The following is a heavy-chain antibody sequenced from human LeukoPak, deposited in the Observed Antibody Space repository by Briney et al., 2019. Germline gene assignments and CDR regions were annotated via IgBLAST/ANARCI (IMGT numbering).Heavy chain of an antibody. CDR1: GFTFSSYS. CDR2: ISSSSYI. D-gene: IGHD2-15*01. CDR3: ARAAGPYCSGGSCYGY. V-gene: IGHV3-21*01. Sequence: SGGSLRLSCAASGFTFSSYSMNWVRQAPGKGLEWVSSISSSSYIYYADSVKGRLTISRDNAKNSLYLQMNSLRAEDTAVYYCARAAGPYCSGGSCYGYWGQGTLVTVSS. J-gene: IGHJ4*02.